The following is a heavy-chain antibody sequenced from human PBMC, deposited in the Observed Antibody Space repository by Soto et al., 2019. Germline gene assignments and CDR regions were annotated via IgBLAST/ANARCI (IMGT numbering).Heavy chain of an antibody. Sequence: EVQLLESGGGLVQPGGSLRLSCAASGFTFSSYAMSWVRQAPGKGLEWVSAISGSGDSTYYADSVKGRLTISRDNSNNTVYLQMNSPTADDTAVDYFAKNPGSSSYYYYDMDVWGKGTTVTVSS. J-gene: IGHJ6*03. CDR3: AKNPGSSSYYYYDMDV. D-gene: IGHD6-13*01. CDR2: ISGSGDST. V-gene: IGHV3-23*01. CDR1: GFTFSSYA.